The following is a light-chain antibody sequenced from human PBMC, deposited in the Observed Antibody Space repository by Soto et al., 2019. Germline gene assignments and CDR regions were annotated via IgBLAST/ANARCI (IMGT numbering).Light chain of an antibody. J-gene: IGKJ4*01. CDR1: QSVSVY. V-gene: IGKV3-11*01. CDR3: QQRSNWPPLT. CDR2: DAS. Sequence: EIVLTQSPATLSLSPGERATLSCRASQSVSVYLAWYQQKPGQAPRLLIYDASTRATGIPARFSGSGSGTDFTLTIISLEPDDFAVYYCQQRSNWPPLTFGGGTKVEIK.